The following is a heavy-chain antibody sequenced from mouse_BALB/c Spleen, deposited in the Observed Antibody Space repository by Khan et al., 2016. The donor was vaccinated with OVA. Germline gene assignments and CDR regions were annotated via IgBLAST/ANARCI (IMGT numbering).Heavy chain of an antibody. CDR2: TNPTNGRT. CDR3: ARIKKIVATDFDY. Sequence: QVQLQQSGAELVKAGASVKMSCKASGYTFTSYWMHWVKQRLGQGLEWFAETNPTNGRTYYNEKFKSKATLTVDKSSRTAYMLLSGPTFEDSAVYYCARIKKIVATDFDYWGQGTTLTVSS. V-gene: IGHV1S81*02. D-gene: IGHD1-1*01. CDR1: GYTFTSYW. J-gene: IGHJ2*01.